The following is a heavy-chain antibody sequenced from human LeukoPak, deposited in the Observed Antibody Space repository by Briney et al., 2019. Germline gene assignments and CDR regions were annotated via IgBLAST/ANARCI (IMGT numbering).Heavy chain of an antibody. CDR1: GFTFSSYS. CDR3: ARDRDGYRN. J-gene: IGHJ4*02. Sequence: PGGSLRLSCAASGFTFSSYSVNWVRQAPGKGLEWVSYISSSGSTIYYADSVKGRFTISRDNAKNSLYLQMNSLRAEDTAVYYCARDRDGYRNWGQGTLVTVSS. D-gene: IGHD5-24*01. V-gene: IGHV3-48*04. CDR2: ISSSGSTI.